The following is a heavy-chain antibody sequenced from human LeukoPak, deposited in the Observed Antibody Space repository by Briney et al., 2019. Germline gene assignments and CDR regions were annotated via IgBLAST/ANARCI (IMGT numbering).Heavy chain of an antibody. CDR2: IYYSGST. Sequence: SETLSLTCTVSGGSISSSSYYWGWIRQPPGKGLEWIGSIYYSGSTYYNPSLKSRVTISVDTSKNQFSLKLSSVTAADTAVYYCARLIVVVPAANNWFDPWGQGTLVTVSS. CDR3: ARLIVVVPAANNWFDP. D-gene: IGHD2-2*01. CDR1: GGSISSSSYY. J-gene: IGHJ5*02. V-gene: IGHV4-39*01.